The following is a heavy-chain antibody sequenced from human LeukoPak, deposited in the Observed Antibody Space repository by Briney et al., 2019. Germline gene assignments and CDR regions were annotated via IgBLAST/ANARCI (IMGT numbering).Heavy chain of an antibody. D-gene: IGHD3-10*01. J-gene: IGHJ5*02. V-gene: IGHV3-66*01. CDR3: ARVDGYYGSGSWFAP. Sequence: GGSLRLPCVASGFTVSTNYMSWVRQTPGKGLEWVSVIQTGGNVFHADSVKGRFTISRDTSKNTVYLQMNSLRGEDTAVYYCARVDGYYGSGSWFAPWGQGTQVTVSS. CDR1: GFTVSTNY. CDR2: IQTGGNV.